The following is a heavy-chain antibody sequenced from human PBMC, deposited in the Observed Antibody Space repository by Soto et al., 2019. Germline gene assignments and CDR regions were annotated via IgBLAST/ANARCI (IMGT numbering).Heavy chain of an antibody. V-gene: IGHV4-34*01. CDR2: INHSGST. J-gene: IGHJ5*02. Sequence: SETLSLTCAVYGGSFSGYYWSWIRQPPGKGLEWIGEINHSGSTNYNPSLKSRVTISVDTSKNQFSLKLSSVTAADTAVYYCARAGSSGSRWFDPWGQGTLVTVSS. CDR1: GGSFSGYY. CDR3: ARAGSSGSRWFDP. D-gene: IGHD6-19*01.